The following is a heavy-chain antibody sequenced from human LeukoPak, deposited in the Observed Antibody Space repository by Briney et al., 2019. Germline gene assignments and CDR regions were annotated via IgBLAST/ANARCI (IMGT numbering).Heavy chain of an antibody. CDR1: GFTFSNSA. CDR2: LSGSGITT. CDR3: AKGIYSSGWSYFDY. V-gene: IGHV3-23*01. Sequence: PGGSLRLSCAASGFTFSNSAMSWVRQAPGKGLEWVSTLSGSGITTYYADSLKGRFTISRDNSKNPLYLQVNSLRAEDTAVYYCAKGIYSSGWSYFDYWGHGTLVTVSS. D-gene: IGHD6-19*01. J-gene: IGHJ4*01.